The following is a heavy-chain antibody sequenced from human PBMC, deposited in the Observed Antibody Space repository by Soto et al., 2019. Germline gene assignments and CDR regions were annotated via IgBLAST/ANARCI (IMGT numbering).Heavy chain of an antibody. J-gene: IGHJ3*02. CDR2: FDPEDGET. V-gene: IGHV1-24*01. CDR1: GYTLTELS. CDR3: ARDPWNYYDSSGIGRAFDI. D-gene: IGHD3-22*01. Sequence: VKVSCKVSGYTLTELSMHWVRQAPGKGLEWMGGFDPEDGETIYAQKFQGRVTMTRDTSTSTVYMELSSLRSEDTAVYYCARDPWNYYDSSGIGRAFDIWGQGTMVTVSS.